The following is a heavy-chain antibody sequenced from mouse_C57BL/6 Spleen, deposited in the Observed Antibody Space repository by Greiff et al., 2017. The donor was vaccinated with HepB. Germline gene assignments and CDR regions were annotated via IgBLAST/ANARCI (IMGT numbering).Heavy chain of an antibody. CDR2: IDPSDSYT. V-gene: IGHV1-50*01. D-gene: IGHD3-2*02. J-gene: IGHJ2*01. Sequence: QVQLQQPGAELVKPGASVKLSCKASGYTFTSYWMQWVNQRPGQGLEWIGEIDPSDSYTNYNQKFKGKATLTVDTSSSTAYMQLSSLTSEDSAVYYCASQAVDYWGQGTTLTVSS. CDR3: ASQAVDY. CDR1: GYTFTSYW.